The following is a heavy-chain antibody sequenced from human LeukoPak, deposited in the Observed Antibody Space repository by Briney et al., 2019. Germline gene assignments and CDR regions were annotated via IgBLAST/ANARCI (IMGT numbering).Heavy chain of an antibody. CDR2: VNHSGSA. V-gene: IGHV4-34*01. Sequence: PSDTLSLTFAVYGHSFSGYYCGSGRQPPGKGLGWVGDVNHSGSANYNPSLKSRVTISVDTSKNQFSLKLSSVTAADTAVYYCARDSYDWNVDAFDPWGQGTLVTVSS. CDR1: GHSFSGYY. J-gene: IGHJ5*02. D-gene: IGHD1-1*01. CDR3: ARDSYDWNVDAFDP.